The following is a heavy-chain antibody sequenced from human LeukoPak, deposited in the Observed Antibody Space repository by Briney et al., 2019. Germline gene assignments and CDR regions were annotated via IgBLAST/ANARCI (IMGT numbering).Heavy chain of an antibody. CDR3: AKGSRVARIRVATDAFDI. V-gene: IGHV3-23*01. Sequence: GGSLRLSCAASGFTFSSYGMHWVRQAPGKGLEWVSAISGSGGSTYYADSVKGRFTISRDNSKNTLYLQMNSLRAEDTAVYYCAKGSRVARIRVATDAFDIWGQGTMVTVSS. CDR2: ISGSGGST. D-gene: IGHD1-14*01. CDR1: GFTFSSYG. J-gene: IGHJ3*02.